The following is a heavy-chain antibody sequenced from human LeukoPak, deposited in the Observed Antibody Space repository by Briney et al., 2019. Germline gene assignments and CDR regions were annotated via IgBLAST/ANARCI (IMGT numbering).Heavy chain of an antibody. CDR1: GGSISSGSYY. Sequence: PPETLSLTCTVSGGSISSGSYYWSWIRQPAGEGLEWIGRIYTSGSTNYHPSLESRVTISVATSTNQFSLKLSSVTAADTAVYYCAREEDYYDSSGYYLYWGRGTLVTVSS. J-gene: IGHJ4*02. CDR3: AREEDYYDSSGYYLY. D-gene: IGHD3-22*01. CDR2: IYTSGST. V-gene: IGHV4-61*02.